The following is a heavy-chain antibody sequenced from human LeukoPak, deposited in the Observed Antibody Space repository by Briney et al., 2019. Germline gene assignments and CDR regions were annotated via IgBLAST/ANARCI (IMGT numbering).Heavy chain of an antibody. CDR2: INHSGST. V-gene: IGHV4-34*01. J-gene: IGHJ5*02. CDR1: GFAFSNAW. Sequence: GSLRLSCAASGFAFSNAWMSWVRQAPGKGLEWIGEINHSGSTNYNPSLKSRVTISVDTSKNQFSLKLSSVTAADTAVYYCARGGGYNWFDPWGQGTLVTVSS. CDR3: ARGGGYNWFDP.